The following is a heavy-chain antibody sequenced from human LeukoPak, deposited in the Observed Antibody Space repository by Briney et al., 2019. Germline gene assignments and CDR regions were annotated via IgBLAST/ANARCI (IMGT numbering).Heavy chain of an antibody. D-gene: IGHD4-23*01. CDR1: EFTFSSYG. J-gene: IGHJ4*02. CDR3: AKDISGGNSETYIDY. CDR2: IQNDGSTK. Sequence: PGGSLRLSCAASEFTFSSYGMHWVRQAPGKGPEWVAFIQNDGSTKNFADFVKGRFTISRDNSKNTLYLQMDSLRAEDTAVYYCAKDISGGNSETYIDYWGQGTLVAVSS. V-gene: IGHV3-30*02.